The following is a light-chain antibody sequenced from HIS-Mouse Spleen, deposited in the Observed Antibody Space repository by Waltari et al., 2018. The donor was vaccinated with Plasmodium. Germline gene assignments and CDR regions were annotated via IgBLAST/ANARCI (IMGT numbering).Light chain of an antibody. V-gene: IGLV3-21*02. CDR3: QVWDSSSDHRV. CDR1: NLGSKT. J-gene: IGLJ3*02. CDR2: DDS. Sequence: SYVLTQPPSVSVAPGQTARITCGGTNLGSKTGHWYQQKPGQAPVLVVYDDSDRPSGIPERFSGSNSGNTATLTISRVEAGDEADYYCQVWDSSSDHRVFGGGTKLTVL.